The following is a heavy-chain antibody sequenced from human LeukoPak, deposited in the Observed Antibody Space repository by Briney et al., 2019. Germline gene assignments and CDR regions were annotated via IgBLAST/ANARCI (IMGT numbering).Heavy chain of an antibody. V-gene: IGHV3-23*01. CDR2: ISGSGGST. CDR1: GFTVSSNY. CDR3: AKVARYDSSGSAGPHFDY. Sequence: GGSLRLSCAASGFTVSSNYMSWVRQAPGKGLEWVSAISGSGGSTYYADSVKGRFTISRDNSKNTLYLQMNGLRAEDTAVYYCAKVARYDSSGSAGPHFDYWGQGTLVTVSS. D-gene: IGHD3-22*01. J-gene: IGHJ4*02.